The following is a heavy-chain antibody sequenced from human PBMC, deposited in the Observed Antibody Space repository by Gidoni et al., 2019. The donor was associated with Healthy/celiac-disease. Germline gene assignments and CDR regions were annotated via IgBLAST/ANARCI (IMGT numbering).Heavy chain of an antibody. CDR2: IYYSGST. V-gene: IGHV4-59*01. CDR3: AREGYYDSSGYLIDY. J-gene: IGHJ4*02. CDR1: GGSISSYY. D-gene: IGHD3-22*01. Sequence: QVQLQESGPGLVKPSETLSLTCPVSGGSISSYYWSWIRQPPGKGLEWIGYIYYSGSTNYNPSLKSRVTISVDTSKNQFSLKLSSVTAADTAVYYCAREGYYDSSGYLIDYWGQGTLVTVSS.